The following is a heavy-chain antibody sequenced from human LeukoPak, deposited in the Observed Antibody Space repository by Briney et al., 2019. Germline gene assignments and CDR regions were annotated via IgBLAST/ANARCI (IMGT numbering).Heavy chain of an antibody. D-gene: IGHD4-17*01. V-gene: IGHV4-39*07. CDR2: IYYSGST. J-gene: IGHJ4*02. Sequence: SETLCLTCTVSGGSISSSSYYWGWIRQPPGKGLEWIGSIYYSGSTYYNPSLKSRVTISVDTSKNQFSLKLSSVTAADTAVYYCARQPYGDFDYWGQGTLVTVSS. CDR1: GGSISSSSYY. CDR3: ARQPYGDFDY.